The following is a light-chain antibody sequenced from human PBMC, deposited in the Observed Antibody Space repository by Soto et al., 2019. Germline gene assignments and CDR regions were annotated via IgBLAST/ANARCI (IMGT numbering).Light chain of an antibody. CDR3: SSYTSSSTAWV. CDR2: EVS. V-gene: IGLV2-14*01. CDR1: SSDVGGYNY. J-gene: IGLJ3*02. Sequence: QSALTQPASASGSPGQSITISCTGTSSDVGGYNYVSWYQQHPGKAPKLMIYEVSNRPSGVSNRFSGSKSGNTASLTISGLQAEDEADYYCSSYTSSSTAWVFGGGTQLTVL.